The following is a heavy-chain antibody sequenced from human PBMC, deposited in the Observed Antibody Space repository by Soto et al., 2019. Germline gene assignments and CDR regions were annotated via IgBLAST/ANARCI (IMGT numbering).Heavy chain of an antibody. J-gene: IGHJ3*02. Sequence: ASVKVSCKASGDTFGRFTINWVRQAPGQGLEWMGGIKPISDITNYAQRFQGRVTFTADASTSTVYLELSSLRSEDTAVYYCARPLGVRDDAFDIWGQGTMVTVSS. CDR2: IKPISDIT. V-gene: IGHV1-69*13. D-gene: IGHD3-16*01. CDR1: GDTFGRFT. CDR3: ARPLGVRDDAFDI.